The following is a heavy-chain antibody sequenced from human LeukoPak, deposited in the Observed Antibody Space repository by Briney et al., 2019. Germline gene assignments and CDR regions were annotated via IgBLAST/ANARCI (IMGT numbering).Heavy chain of an antibody. V-gene: IGHV3-7*01. J-gene: IGHJ6*03. D-gene: IGHD2-2*01. CDR2: IKQDGSEK. Sequence: SGGSLRLSCAASAFTFSTYWMSWVRQAPGKGLEWVANIKQDGSEKYYVDSVKGRFTISRDNPKNSLYLQMNSLRAEDTAVYYCARGVPATNYYYYYMDVWGKGTTVTVSS. CDR1: AFTFSTYW. CDR3: ARGVPATNYYYYYMDV.